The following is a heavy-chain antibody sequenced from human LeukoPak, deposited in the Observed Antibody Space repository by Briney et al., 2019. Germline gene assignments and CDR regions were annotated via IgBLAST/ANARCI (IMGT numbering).Heavy chain of an antibody. CDR2: IYTSGST. CDR1: GGSISSGSYY. CDR3: ARGEYSSSRGYWFDP. D-gene: IGHD6-13*01. Sequence: SQTLSLTCTVSGGSISSGSYYWSWIRQPAGKGLEWIARIYTSGSTNYNPSLKSRVTISVDTSKNQFSLKLSSVTAADTAVYYCARGEYSSSRGYWFDPWGQGTLVTVSS. V-gene: IGHV4-61*02. J-gene: IGHJ5*02.